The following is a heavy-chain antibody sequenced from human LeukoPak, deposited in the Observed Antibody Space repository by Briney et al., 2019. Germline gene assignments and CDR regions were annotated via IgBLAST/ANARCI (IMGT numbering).Heavy chain of an antibody. V-gene: IGHV1-2*02. CDR3: AKDGSNDWRWGAFDV. J-gene: IGHJ3*01. CDR2: INPNSGGT. Sequence: ASVKVSCKASGYTFTGYYMHWVRQAPGQGLEWMGWINPNSGGTNYAQKFQGRVTMTRDTSISTAYMELSRLRADDTAVYYCAKDGSNDWRWGAFDVWGQGTTVTISS. D-gene: IGHD2-15*01. CDR1: GYTFTGYY.